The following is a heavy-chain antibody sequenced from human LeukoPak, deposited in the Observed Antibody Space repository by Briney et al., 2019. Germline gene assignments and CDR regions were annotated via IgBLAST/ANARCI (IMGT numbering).Heavy chain of an antibody. CDR3: ARDWVYKIDY. CDR1: GFTFSSYV. Sequence: GGSLRLSCETAGFTFSSYVMHWVRRTPGKGLVWVSRISHVGIISYAASVKGLFIISRDNAKNTLILQMNSLRVEDTCVYYCARDWVYKIDYWGRGTLVTVSS. V-gene: IGHV3-74*01. D-gene: IGHD5-24*01. CDR2: ISHVGII. J-gene: IGHJ4*02.